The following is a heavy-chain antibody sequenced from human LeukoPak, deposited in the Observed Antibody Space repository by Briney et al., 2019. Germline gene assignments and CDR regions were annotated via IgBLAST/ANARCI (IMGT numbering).Heavy chain of an antibody. CDR1: GFTVSSNY. CDR2: ISSSSSYI. J-gene: IGHJ4*02. Sequence: GGSLRLSCAASGFTVSSNYMSWVRQAPGKGLEWVSSISSSSSYIYYADSVKGRFTISRDNAKNSLYLQMNSLRAEDTAVYYCARVTPQGDYGDYWGQGTLVTVSS. V-gene: IGHV3-21*01. CDR3: ARVTPQGDYGDY.